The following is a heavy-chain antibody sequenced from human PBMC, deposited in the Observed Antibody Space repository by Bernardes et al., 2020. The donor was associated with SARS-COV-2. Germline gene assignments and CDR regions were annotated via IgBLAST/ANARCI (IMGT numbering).Heavy chain of an antibody. CDR2: ISAYNGNT. D-gene: IGHD3-16*01. CDR3: ARVLGRADLPGDYDYVWGTPGWFDP. CDR1: GYTFTSYG. Sequence: ASVKVSCKASGYTFTSYGISWVRQAPGQGLEWMGWISAYNGNTNYAQKLQGRVTMTTDTSTSTAYMELRSLRSDDTAVYYCARVLGRADLPGDYDYVWGTPGWFDPWGQGTLVTVSS. V-gene: IGHV1-18*01. J-gene: IGHJ5*02.